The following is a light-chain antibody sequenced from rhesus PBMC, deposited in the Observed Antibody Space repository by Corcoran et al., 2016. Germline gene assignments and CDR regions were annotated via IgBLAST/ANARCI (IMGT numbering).Light chain of an antibody. CDR2: DAS. Sequence: DIQMTQSPSSLSASVGDTVTITCQASQGISKYLAWYQQNPGKAPKHLINDASTLQSGVPSRFSGNGSGTEFTLTISSLQPEDFATNYCQQHNSYPRTFGQGTKVEIK. CDR1: QGISKY. V-gene: IGKV1-25*01. J-gene: IGKJ1*01. CDR3: QQHNSYPRT.